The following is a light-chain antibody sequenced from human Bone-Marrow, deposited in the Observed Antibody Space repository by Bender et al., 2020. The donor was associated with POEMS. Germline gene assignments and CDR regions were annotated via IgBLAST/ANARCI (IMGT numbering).Light chain of an antibody. J-gene: IGLJ3*02. CDR1: KIGSKS. Sequence: SYALTQPPSVSVAPGKTASITCGGDKIGSKSVHWYKQEPGLAPIMVIFEDRARPSGIPDRISGSNSGNTATLTITRVDVGDEADYYCQVWDSSSNHRVFGGGTKLTVL. CDR2: EDR. CDR3: QVWDSSSNHRV. V-gene: IGLV3-21*04.